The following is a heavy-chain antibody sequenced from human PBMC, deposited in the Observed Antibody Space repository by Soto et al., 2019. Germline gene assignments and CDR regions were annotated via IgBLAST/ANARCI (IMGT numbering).Heavy chain of an antibody. J-gene: IGHJ4*02. CDR3: AKDSRYSSGWPHDY. V-gene: IGHV3-23*01. Sequence: GGSLRLSCAASGFTFSSYAMSWVRQAPGKGLEWVSAISGSGGSTYYADSVKGRFTISRNNSKNTLYLQMNSLRAEDTAVYYCAKDSRYSSGWPHDYSGQGTLVTVST. D-gene: IGHD6-19*01. CDR1: GFTFSSYA. CDR2: ISGSGGST.